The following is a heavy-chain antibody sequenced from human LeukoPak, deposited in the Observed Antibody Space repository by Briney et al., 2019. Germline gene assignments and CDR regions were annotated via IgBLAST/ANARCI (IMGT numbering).Heavy chain of an antibody. Sequence: SQTLSLTCAVYGGSFSGNYWNWIRQSPGKGLEWVGEINYGGSTHYNPSLKSRVSISLDTSKNQFSLKVTSVTAADTAIYYCARGGQYMSASWYRSVYYHFDVWGKGTTVIVSS. CDR2: INYGGST. CDR1: GGSFSGNY. CDR3: ARGGQYMSASWYRSVYYHFDV. V-gene: IGHV4-34*01. D-gene: IGHD6-13*01. J-gene: IGHJ6*03.